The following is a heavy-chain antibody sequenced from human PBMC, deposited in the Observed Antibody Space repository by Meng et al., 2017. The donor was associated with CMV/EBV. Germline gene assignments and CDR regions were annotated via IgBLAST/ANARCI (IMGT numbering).Heavy chain of an antibody. J-gene: IGHJ4*02. CDR1: GFSLSTSGVG. CDR2: IYWDDDK. V-gene: IGHV2-5*02. CDR3: ARIAAAGRFDY. D-gene: IGHD6-13*01. Sequence: ITLKRCVSTPVKPTQTLTLTCTFSGFSLSTSGVGVGWIRQPPGKALEWLALIYWDDDKRYSPSLKSRLTITKDTSKNQVVLTMTNMDPVDTATYYCARIAAAGRFDYWGQGTLVTVSS.